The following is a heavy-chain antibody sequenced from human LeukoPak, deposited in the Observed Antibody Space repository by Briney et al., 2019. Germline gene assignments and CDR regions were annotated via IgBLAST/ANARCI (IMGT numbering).Heavy chain of an antibody. J-gene: IGHJ4*02. CDR1: GLTFSTHW. CDR2: INDDGSLT. V-gene: IGHV3-74*01. Sequence: PGGSLRFSCAASGLTFSTHWMYWVRQTPGKGLVWVSGINDDGSLTNYADSVKGRFTMSRDNAKNTLFLQMNSLRAEDTALYYCVSYNWNQPDYWGQRSLVTVSS. CDR3: VSYNWNQPDY. D-gene: IGHD1-20*01.